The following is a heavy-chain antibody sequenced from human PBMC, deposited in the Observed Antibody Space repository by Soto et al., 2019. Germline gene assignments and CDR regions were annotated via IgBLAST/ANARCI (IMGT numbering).Heavy chain of an antibody. Sequence: QITLKESGPTLVKPTQTLTLTCTFSGFSLSTSGVGVGWIRQPPGKALEWLALIYWDDDKRYSPSLKRRLTITKDPSKNQVVPTMTNMDPVDTATYYCAHDYGDLTFDYWGQGTLVTVSS. CDR2: IYWDDDK. J-gene: IGHJ4*02. CDR1: GFSLSTSGVG. CDR3: AHDYGDLTFDY. D-gene: IGHD4-17*01. V-gene: IGHV2-5*02.